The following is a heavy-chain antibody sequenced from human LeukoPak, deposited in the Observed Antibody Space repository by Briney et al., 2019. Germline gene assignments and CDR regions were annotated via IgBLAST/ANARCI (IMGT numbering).Heavy chain of an antibody. D-gene: IGHD3-10*01. J-gene: IGHJ4*02. CDR3: ATRRFGELTY. CDR1: GFTFSSSA. V-gene: IGHV3-23*01. CDR2: ISVSGDRT. Sequence: GGSLRLSCAASGFTFSSSAMNWVRQAPGKGLEWVSSISVSGDRTYYADSVKGRFTISRDTSKNTLYLQMNSLRVEDTAVYYCATRRFGELTYWGQGTLVTVSS.